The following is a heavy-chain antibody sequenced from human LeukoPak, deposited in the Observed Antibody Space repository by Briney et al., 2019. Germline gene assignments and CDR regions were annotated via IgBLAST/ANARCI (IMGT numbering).Heavy chain of an antibody. Sequence: SVKVSCKASGGTFSSYAISWVRQAPGQGLEWMGGIIPIFGTANYAQKFQGRVTITADESTSTAYMELSSLRSEDTAVYYCAREGWGSGLGDYWGQGTLVTVSS. V-gene: IGHV1-69*13. CDR2: IIPIFGTA. J-gene: IGHJ4*02. CDR1: GGTFSSYA. D-gene: IGHD3-16*01. CDR3: AREGWGSGLGDY.